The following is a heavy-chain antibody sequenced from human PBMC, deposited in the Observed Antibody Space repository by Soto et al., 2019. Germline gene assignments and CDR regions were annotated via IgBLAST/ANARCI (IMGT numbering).Heavy chain of an antibody. D-gene: IGHD1-26*01. J-gene: IGHJ4*02. V-gene: IGHV3-23*01. CDR2: ISGSGGST. CDR1: GFTFSSYA. CDR3: AKRAWGYFYFDY. Sequence: EVQLLESGGGLVQPGGSLRLSCAASGFTFSSYAMSWVRQAPGKGLEWVSVISGSGGSTYYADSVKGRFTISRDNSKNTLYLPMNSLRAEDTAVYYCAKRAWGYFYFDYWGQGPLVTVSS.